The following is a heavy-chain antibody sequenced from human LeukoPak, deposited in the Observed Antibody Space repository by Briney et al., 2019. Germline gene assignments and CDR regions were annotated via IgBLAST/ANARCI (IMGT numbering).Heavy chain of an antibody. CDR1: GFTFSSYS. V-gene: IGHV3-48*01. D-gene: IGHD2-15*01. CDR2: ISSSSSTI. J-gene: IGHJ4*02. CDR3: ARDWDYSSFDY. Sequence: GGSLRLSCAASGFTFSSYSMNWVRQAPGKGLEWVSYISSSSSTIYYADSVKGRFTISRDNAKNSLYLQMNSLRAEDTAVYYCARDWDYSSFDYWGQGTLVTVSS.